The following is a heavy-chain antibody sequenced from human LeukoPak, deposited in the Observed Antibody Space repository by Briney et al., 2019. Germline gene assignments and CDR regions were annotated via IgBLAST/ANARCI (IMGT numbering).Heavy chain of an antibody. Sequence: ASVKVSFKSSVYTFTSYNMHWVRQAPGQGLEWMGWISPSDGGTNYAQRFQGRVTMTRDTSTSTAYMELNRLRSDDTAVYYCASFLYFYDSDAYLDCWGQGSLVTVSS. CDR3: ASFLYFYDSDAYLDC. CDR1: VYTFTSYN. CDR2: ISPSDGGT. J-gene: IGHJ4*02. V-gene: IGHV1-2*02. D-gene: IGHD3-22*01.